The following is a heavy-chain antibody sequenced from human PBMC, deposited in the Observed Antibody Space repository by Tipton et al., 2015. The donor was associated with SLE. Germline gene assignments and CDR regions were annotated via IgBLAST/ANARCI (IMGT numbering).Heavy chain of an antibody. Sequence: QLVQSGGGVVQPGRSLRLSCAASGFTFSSYGMHWVRQAPGKGLEWVAVISYDGSNKYYADSVKGRFTISRDNSKNTLYVQMNSLRAEDTAVYYCARDRLDLGFESFYWYFDLWGRGTLVTVSS. CDR3: ARDRLDLGFESFYWYFDL. V-gene: IGHV3-30*03. CDR2: ISYDGSNK. D-gene: IGHD6-19*01. J-gene: IGHJ2*01. CDR1: GFTFSSYG.